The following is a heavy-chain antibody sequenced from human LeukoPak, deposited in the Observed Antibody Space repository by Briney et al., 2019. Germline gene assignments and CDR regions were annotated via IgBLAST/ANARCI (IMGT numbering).Heavy chain of an antibody. Sequence: GGSLRLSCAASGFTFSSYAMSWVRQAPGKGLEWVSAITGRGANTYYADSVKGRFTISRDNAKNSLYLQMNSLRAEDTAVYYCATQGEHSYDSNRSGYFQHWGQGTLVTVSS. V-gene: IGHV3-23*01. CDR1: GFTFSSYA. J-gene: IGHJ1*01. D-gene: IGHD3-22*01. CDR2: ITGRGANT. CDR3: ATQGEHSYDSNRSGYFQH.